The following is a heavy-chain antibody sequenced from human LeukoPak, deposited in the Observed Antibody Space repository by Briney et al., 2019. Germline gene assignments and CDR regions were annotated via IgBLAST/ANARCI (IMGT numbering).Heavy chain of an antibody. CDR1: GYSISSGYY. CDR3: VRRRKSNDN. J-gene: IGHJ4*02. V-gene: IGHV4-38-2*02. D-gene: IGHD1-14*01. Sequence: SETLSLTCTVSGYSISSGYYWGWIRQPPGKGLEWIGSFYHSGSTYYNPSLKSRVTISVDTSKTQFSLKLTSVAAADTAVYYCVRRRKSNDNWGQGTLVTVSS. CDR2: FYHSGST.